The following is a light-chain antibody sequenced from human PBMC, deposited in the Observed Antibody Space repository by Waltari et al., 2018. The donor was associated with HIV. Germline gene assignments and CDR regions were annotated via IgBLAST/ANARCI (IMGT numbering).Light chain of an antibody. V-gene: IGLV1-44*01. CDR2: ADA. CDR1: TPNIGSSN. CDR3: STWDERLNGVV. Sequence: QSVLTQPPSASGAPGQRVTISCSGSTPNIGSSNVHWYQQFSRAAPKLLIYADAQRPSGVPDRFSGSKSGTSASLVISWLQSEDEADYYCSTWDERLNGVVFGGGTRLTVV. J-gene: IGLJ2*01.